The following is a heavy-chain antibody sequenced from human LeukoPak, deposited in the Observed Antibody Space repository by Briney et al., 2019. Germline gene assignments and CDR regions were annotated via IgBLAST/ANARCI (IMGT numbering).Heavy chain of an antibody. V-gene: IGHV3-30*09. D-gene: IGHD4-17*01. J-gene: IGHJ4*02. Sequence: GGSLRLSCAASGFTFSRYAMHWVRQAPGKGMEWVTVVSYDGNNKFYADSVKGRFAISRDNSKNTVYLQMNSLRAEDTAIYYCARDRDYPRDQFDYWGQGTLVTVSS. CDR1: GFTFSRYA. CDR3: ARDRDYPRDQFDY. CDR2: VSYDGNNK.